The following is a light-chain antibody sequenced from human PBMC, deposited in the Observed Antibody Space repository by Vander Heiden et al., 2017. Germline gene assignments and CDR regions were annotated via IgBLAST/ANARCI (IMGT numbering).Light chain of an antibody. CDR1: NIGSKS. CDR2: DDS. Sequence: PPSVSAAPGQTARITCGGNNIGSKSVHWYQQKPGQAPVLVVYDDSDRPSGIPGRFSGSNSGNTATLTISRVEAGDEADYYCQVWDSSSDHPDVVFGGGTKLTVL. J-gene: IGLJ2*01. CDR3: QVWDSSSDHPDVV. V-gene: IGLV3-21*02.